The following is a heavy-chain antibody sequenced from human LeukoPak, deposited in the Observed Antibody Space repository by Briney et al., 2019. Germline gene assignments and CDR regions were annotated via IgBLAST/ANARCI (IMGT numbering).Heavy chain of an antibody. Sequence: PGGSLRLSCAASGFTFSSYWMHWVRQAPGKGLVRVSRINSDGSSTSYADSVKGRFTISRDNAKNTLYLQMNSLRAEDTAVYYCARAPGVVIDYWGQGTPVTVSS. J-gene: IGHJ4*02. CDR1: GFTFSSYW. CDR2: INSDGSST. D-gene: IGHD3-3*01. V-gene: IGHV3-74*01. CDR3: ARAPGVVIDY.